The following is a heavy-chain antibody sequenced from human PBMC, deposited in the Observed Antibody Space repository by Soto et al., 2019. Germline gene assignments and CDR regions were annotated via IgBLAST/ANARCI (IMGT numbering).Heavy chain of an antibody. Sequence: QVQLQESGPGLVKPSGTLSLTCTVSNGSISSSNWWSWVRQSPGKGLEWIGEVAQNGYVGSIPSLKGRLTILLGKPPNRFSLRPTPVAAADPAVYYCARNRLDGYDFDSWGQGILVTVSS. CDR3: ARNRLDGYDFDS. CDR2: VAQNGYV. CDR1: NGSISSSNW. D-gene: IGHD5-12*01. J-gene: IGHJ4*02. V-gene: IGHV4-4*02.